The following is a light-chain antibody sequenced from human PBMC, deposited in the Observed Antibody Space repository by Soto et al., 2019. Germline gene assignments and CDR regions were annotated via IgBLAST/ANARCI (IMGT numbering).Light chain of an antibody. V-gene: IGKV3-20*01. CDR1: QSVSSN. CDR2: GAS. Sequence: EIVMTQSPATLSVSPGERATLSCRASQSVSSNLAWYQQKPGQAPRRLIFGASIRATGIPDRFSGSGSGTDFTLTISRLEPEDFAVYYCQQYGSSQTFGQGTKVDIK. J-gene: IGKJ1*01. CDR3: QQYGSSQT.